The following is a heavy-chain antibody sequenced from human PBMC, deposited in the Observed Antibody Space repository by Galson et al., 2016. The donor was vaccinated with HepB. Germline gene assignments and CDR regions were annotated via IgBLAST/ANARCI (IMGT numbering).Heavy chain of an antibody. V-gene: IGHV3-23*01. CDR2: ITGSGGST. Sequence: SLRLSCAASGFTFSNYAVSWVRQAPGKGLEWVSLITGSGGSTYYADSVKGRFTISRDNSKNTLYLRMNSLRAEDTAVYYCAKGDDFWSGYYGGLWGRGTLVTVSS. CDR3: AKGDDFWSGYYGGL. J-gene: IGHJ4*02. CDR1: GFTFSNYA. D-gene: IGHD3-3*01.